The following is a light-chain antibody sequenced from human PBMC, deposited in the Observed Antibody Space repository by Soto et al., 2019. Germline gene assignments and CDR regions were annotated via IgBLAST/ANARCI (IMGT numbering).Light chain of an antibody. CDR3: QQVNSYPLT. J-gene: IGKJ4*01. CDR2: AAS. CDR1: QDISSS. V-gene: IGKV1-9*01. Sequence: DIQLTQSPSFLSASVGDRITITCRASQDISSSLAWFQQQPGKAPNLLIYAASTLQRGVPSRFSGSGSGTEFPLTISSLQPEDFATYYCQQVNSYPLTFGGGTKVEIK.